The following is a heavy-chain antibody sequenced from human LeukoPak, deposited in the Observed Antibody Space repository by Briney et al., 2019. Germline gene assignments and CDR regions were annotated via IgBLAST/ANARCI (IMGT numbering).Heavy chain of an antibody. J-gene: IGHJ1*01. D-gene: IGHD2-15*01. V-gene: IGHV3-48*01. CDR2: ISHDGSTA. CDR3: ARTPGYCSGGNCYRYFQN. Sequence: RGSLRLSCAASGFTFSTYSMDWVRQTPGKGLEWISYISHDGSTAYYADSVKGRFTISRDNAKNSLYLQMNSLRAEDTAVYYCARTPGYCSGGNCYRYFQNWGQGTLVTVSS. CDR1: GFTFSTYS.